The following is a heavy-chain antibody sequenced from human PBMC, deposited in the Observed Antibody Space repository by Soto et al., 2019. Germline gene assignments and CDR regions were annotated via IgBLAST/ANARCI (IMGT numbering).Heavy chain of an antibody. J-gene: IGHJ4*02. CDR3: ARRGLPSTIGGAAGAYLDH. D-gene: IGHD6-13*01. V-gene: IGHV1-3*01. CDR2: INVANGNT. Sequence: QVQLVQSGAEVKKPGASVKVSCKASGYDFSSYPINWVRQAPGQRPEWVGWINVANGNTQYSRKVQDRVAITRDTSATTVYMLLSSLRSEDTAVYFCARRGLPSTIGGAAGAYLDHWGQGTLVTVSS. CDR1: GYDFSSYP.